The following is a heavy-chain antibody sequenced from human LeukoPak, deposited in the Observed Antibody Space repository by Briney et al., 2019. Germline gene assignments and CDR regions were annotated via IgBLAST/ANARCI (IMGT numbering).Heavy chain of an antibody. CDR3: AMSLIAAAGNVRLDY. D-gene: IGHD6-13*01. CDR2: MCGSAGCT. Sequence: PGGSLRLSCAASGFTFNIYAMSWVRQAPGKGLEWVASMCGSAGCTYYADSVKGRFTISRDNSKNILYLQMNSLRAEDTAVYYCAMSLIAAAGNVRLDYWGQGTLVTVSS. J-gene: IGHJ4*02. CDR1: GFTFNIYA. V-gene: IGHV3-23*01.